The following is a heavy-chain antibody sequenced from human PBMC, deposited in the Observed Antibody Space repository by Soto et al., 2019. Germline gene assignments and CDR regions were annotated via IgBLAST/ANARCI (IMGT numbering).Heavy chain of an antibody. CDR3: AKEFTVNAVWGWFDP. D-gene: IGHD4-17*01. J-gene: IGHJ5*02. CDR1: GFTFSDYA. CDR2: ISDSGSRT. V-gene: IGHV3-23*01. Sequence: EVQLLESGGGLVQPGGSLKLSCAASGFTFSDYAMSWVRQAPGKGLEWVAVISDSGSRTYYAESVRGRFTISRDNLGNTLDLQMSSLRAEDTAVYYCAKEFTVNAVWGWFDPWGQGTLVTVS.